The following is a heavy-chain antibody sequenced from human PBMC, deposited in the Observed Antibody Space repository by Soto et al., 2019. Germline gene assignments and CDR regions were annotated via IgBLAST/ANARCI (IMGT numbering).Heavy chain of an antibody. Sequence: SETLSLTCAVYGGSFSGYYWSWIRQPPGKGLEWIGEINHSGSTNYNPSLKSRVTISVDTSKNQFSLKLSSVTAADTAVYYCARAPQGTVGLAPYYMDVWGKGTTVTVSS. CDR1: GGSFSGYY. J-gene: IGHJ6*03. D-gene: IGHD1-1*01. V-gene: IGHV4-34*01. CDR3: ARAPQGTVGLAPYYMDV. CDR2: INHSGST.